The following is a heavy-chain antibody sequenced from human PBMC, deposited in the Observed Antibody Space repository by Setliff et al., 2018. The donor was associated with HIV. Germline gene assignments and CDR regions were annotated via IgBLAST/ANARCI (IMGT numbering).Heavy chain of an antibody. V-gene: IGHV3-43D*04. J-gene: IGHJ4*02. D-gene: IGHD3-10*01. CDR1: GFTFDDYA. CDR3: AKDNLYSSGIYQFDY. Sequence: GGSLRLSCAASGFTFDDYAMHWVRQAPGKGLEWVSLISWDGGSTYYADSVKGRFTISRDNSKNSLYLQMNSLGAEDTAVYYCAKDNLYSSGIYQFDYWGQGTMVTVSS. CDR2: ISWDGGST.